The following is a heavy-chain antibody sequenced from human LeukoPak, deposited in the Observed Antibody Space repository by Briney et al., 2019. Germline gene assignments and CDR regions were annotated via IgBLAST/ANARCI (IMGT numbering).Heavy chain of an antibody. Sequence: GGSLRLSCAASGFTFSSYAMHWVRQAPAKGLEWVAVISYDGSNKYYADSVKGRFTISRDNSKNTLYLQMNSLRAEDTAVYYCASRDDFWSGYSFDYWGQGTLVTVSS. V-gene: IGHV3-30-3*01. J-gene: IGHJ4*01. D-gene: IGHD3-3*01. CDR2: ISYDGSNK. CDR3: ASRDDFWSGYSFDY. CDR1: GFTFSSYA.